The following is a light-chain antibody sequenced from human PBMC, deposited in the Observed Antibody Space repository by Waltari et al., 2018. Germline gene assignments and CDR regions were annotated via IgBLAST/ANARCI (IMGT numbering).Light chain of an antibody. CDR2: EVS. CDR3: SSYAGSNNFVV. J-gene: IGLJ2*01. CDR1: SSDAGGYNY. Sequence: SALTQPPSASGSPGQSVTISCTGTSSDAGGYNYVSWYQQHPGKAPKLMIYEVSKRPSGFPDRFSGSKSGNTASLTVSGLQADDEADYYCSSYAGSNNFVVFGGGTKLTVL. V-gene: IGLV2-8*01.